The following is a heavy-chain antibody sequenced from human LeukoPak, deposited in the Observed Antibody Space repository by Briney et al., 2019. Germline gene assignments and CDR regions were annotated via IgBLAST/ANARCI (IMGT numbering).Heavy chain of an antibody. Sequence: GGSLRVSCAASGFTFISYWMHWVGHTPGKGLVWVSRINSDGSSTTYADSVKGRFTISRDNAKNTLYLQMNSLRAEDTAVYYCARDNDTVFDYWGQGTLVTVSS. D-gene: IGHD3-9*01. J-gene: IGHJ4*02. CDR3: ARDNDTVFDY. V-gene: IGHV3-74*01. CDR2: INSDGSST. CDR1: GFTFISYW.